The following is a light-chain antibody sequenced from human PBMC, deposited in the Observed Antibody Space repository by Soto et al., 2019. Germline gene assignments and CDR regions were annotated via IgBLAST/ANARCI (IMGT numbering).Light chain of an antibody. V-gene: IGKV1-5*01. Sequence: DIQITQSPTTPSASVGDRVTITCRASQSISNWLAWYQQKPGKAPKLLIYDASSLESGVPSRFSGSGSGTEFTLTISSLQPDDFATYYCQKYNSYLWTFGQGTKVDIK. CDR3: QKYNSYLWT. CDR2: DAS. J-gene: IGKJ1*01. CDR1: QSISNW.